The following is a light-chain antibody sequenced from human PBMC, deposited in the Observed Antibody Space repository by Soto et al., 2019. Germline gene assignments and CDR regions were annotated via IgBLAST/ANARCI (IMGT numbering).Light chain of an antibody. CDR3: QQYNSYSSWT. V-gene: IGKV1-5*03. CDR2: KAS. Sequence: DIPMTQSPSTLSGSVGDRVTLTCRASQTVSRWLAWYQQKPGKAPKLLIYKASTLTSGVPSRFSGSGSGTEFTLTISSLQPDDFATYYCQQYNSYSSWTFGQGTKVDIK. CDR1: QTVSRW. J-gene: IGKJ1*01.